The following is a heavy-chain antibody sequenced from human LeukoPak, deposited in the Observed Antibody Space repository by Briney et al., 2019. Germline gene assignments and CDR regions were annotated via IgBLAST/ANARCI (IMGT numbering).Heavy chain of an antibody. D-gene: IGHD2-15*01. Sequence: ASVKVSCKASGYTFTSYDINWVRQATGQGLEWMGWMNPNSGNTGYAQKFQGRVTMTRNTSISTAYMELSSLRSEDTAVYYCARGGECSGGSCYIPYYYYYYYMDVWGKGTTVTVS. V-gene: IGHV1-8*01. CDR1: GYTFTSYD. CDR2: MNPNSGNT. CDR3: ARGGECSGGSCYIPYYYYYYYMDV. J-gene: IGHJ6*03.